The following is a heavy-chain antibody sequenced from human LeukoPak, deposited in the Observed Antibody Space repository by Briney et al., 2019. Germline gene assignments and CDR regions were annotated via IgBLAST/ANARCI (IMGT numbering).Heavy chain of an antibody. J-gene: IGHJ5*02. CDR2: INPNSGGT. Sequence: GASVKVSCKTSGGTFTSYAITWVRQAPGQGLEWMGWINPNSGGTNYAQKFQGRVTMTRDTSTSTVYMELSSLRSEDTAVYYCARPNWNDSEGGWFDPWGQGTLVTVSS. CDR1: GGTFTSYA. V-gene: IGHV1-2*02. D-gene: IGHD1-1*01. CDR3: ARPNWNDSEGGWFDP.